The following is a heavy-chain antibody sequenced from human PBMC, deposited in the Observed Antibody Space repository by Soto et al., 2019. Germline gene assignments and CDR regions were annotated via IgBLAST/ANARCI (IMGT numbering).Heavy chain of an antibody. Sequence: SVKVSCKASGGTFSSYAISWVRQAPGQGLEWMGGIIPIFGTANYAQKFQGRVTITADKSTSTAYMELSSLRSEDTAVYYCARDPSTINKLIGVWFDPWGRGTLVTVSS. CDR3: ARDPSTINKLIGVWFDP. V-gene: IGHV1-69*06. CDR1: GGTFSSYA. CDR2: IIPIFGTA. J-gene: IGHJ5*02. D-gene: IGHD4-4*01.